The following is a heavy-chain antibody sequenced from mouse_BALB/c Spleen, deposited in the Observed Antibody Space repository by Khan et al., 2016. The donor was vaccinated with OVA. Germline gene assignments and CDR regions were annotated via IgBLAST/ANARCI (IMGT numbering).Heavy chain of an antibody. V-gene: IGHV5-6-3*01. J-gene: IGHJ2*01. CDR1: GFTFSSYG. Sequence: IQLVQSGGGLVQPGGSLKLSCAASGFTFSSYGMSWVRQTPDKRLELVATINSNGGSTYYPDSVKGRFTISRDNAKNTLYLQMSSLKSEDTAMYDCARMARTINWGQGTTLTVSS. CDR2: INSNGGST. CDR3: ARMARTIN.